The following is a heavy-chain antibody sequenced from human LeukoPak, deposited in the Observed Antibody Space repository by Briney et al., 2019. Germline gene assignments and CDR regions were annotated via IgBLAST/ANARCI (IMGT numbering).Heavy chain of an antibody. CDR3: ARVPSTTVTTMWFDP. CDR1: SGSISGDTSY. D-gene: IGHD4-17*01. J-gene: IGHJ5*02. CDR2: VYYTGST. Sequence: SETLSLTCTVSSGSISGDTSYWGWIRQPPGKGLEWIASVYYTGSTYYNPSLRSRVTISVDTSKNQFSLKLSSVTAADTAVYYCARVPSTTVTTMWFDPWGQGTLVTVSS. V-gene: IGHV4-39*07.